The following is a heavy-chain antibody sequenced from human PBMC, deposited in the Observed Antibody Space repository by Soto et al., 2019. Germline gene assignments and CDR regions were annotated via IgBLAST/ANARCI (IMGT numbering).Heavy chain of an antibody. CDR3: ARGYYYGSGSYYNVCRPIGYFDY. D-gene: IGHD3-10*01. J-gene: IGHJ4*02. Sequence: EVQLVESGGGLVKPGGSLRLSCAASGFTFSSYSMNWVRQAPGKGLEWVSSISSSSSYIYYADSVKGRFTISRDNAKNSLYLQMNSLRAEDTAVYYCARGYYYGSGSYYNVCRPIGYFDYWGQGTLVTVSS. CDR1: GFTFSSYS. CDR2: ISSSSSYI. V-gene: IGHV3-21*01.